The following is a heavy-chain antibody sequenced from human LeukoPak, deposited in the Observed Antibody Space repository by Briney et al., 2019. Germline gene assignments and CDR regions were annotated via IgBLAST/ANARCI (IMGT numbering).Heavy chain of an antibody. CDR2: ISGSGGGT. Sequence: GGSLRLSCAASGFTFSSYAMSWVRQAPGKGLEWVSAISGSGGGTYYADSVKGRFTISRDNSKNTLYLQMNSLRAEDTAVYYCAKDRISYGSGRSPLDYWGQGTLVTVSS. D-gene: IGHD3-10*01. CDR3: AKDRISYGSGRSPLDY. CDR1: GFTFSSYA. J-gene: IGHJ4*02. V-gene: IGHV3-23*01.